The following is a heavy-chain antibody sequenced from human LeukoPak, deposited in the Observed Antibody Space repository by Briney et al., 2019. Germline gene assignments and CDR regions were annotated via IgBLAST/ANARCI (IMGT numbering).Heavy chain of an antibody. CDR2: IYYSGST. D-gene: IGHD2-21*01. Sequence: SETLSLTCTVSGGSISSYYWSWIRQPPGKGLEWIGYIYYSGSTNCNPSLKSRVTISVDTSKNQFSLKLSSVTAADTAVYYCARRDLFYWYFDLWGRDTLVTVSS. J-gene: IGHJ2*01. V-gene: IGHV4-59*08. CDR3: ARRDLFYWYFDL. CDR1: GGSISSYY.